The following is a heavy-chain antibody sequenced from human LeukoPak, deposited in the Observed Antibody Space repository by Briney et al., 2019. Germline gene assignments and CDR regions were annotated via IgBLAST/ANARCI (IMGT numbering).Heavy chain of an antibody. V-gene: IGHV3-74*01. CDR1: GFTFSSYW. Sequence: GGSLRLSCADSGFTFSSYWMHWVRQAPGKGLVWVSRINSDGSSTSYADSVKGRFTISRDNAKNTLYLQMNSLRAEDTAVYYCARDRPLPGHYYYGMDVWGQGTTVTVSS. CDR2: INSDGSST. J-gene: IGHJ6*02. CDR3: ARDRPLPGHYYYGMDV. D-gene: IGHD2-15*01.